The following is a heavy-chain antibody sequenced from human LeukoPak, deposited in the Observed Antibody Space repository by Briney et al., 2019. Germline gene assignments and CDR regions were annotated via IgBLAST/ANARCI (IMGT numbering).Heavy chain of an antibody. Sequence: AGSLRLSCAASGFTFSSYAMHWVRQAPGKGLEWVAVISYDGSNKYYADSVKGRFTISRDNSKNTLYLQMNSLRAEDTAVYYCARDRYGDYGDFDYWGQGTLVPVSS. V-gene: IGHV3-30*04. CDR3: ARDRYGDYGDFDY. CDR1: GFTFSSYA. J-gene: IGHJ4*02. D-gene: IGHD4-17*01. CDR2: ISYDGSNK.